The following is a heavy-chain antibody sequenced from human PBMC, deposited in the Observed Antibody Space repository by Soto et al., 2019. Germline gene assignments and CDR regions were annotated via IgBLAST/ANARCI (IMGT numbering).Heavy chain of an antibody. Sequence: PSETLSLTCTVSGGSISSGDYYWSWIRQPPGKGLEWIGYIYYSGSTYYNPSLKSRVTISVDTSKNQFSLKLSSVTAADTAVYYCARGIVVVPAAIRRGAFDIWGQGTMLTVSS. D-gene: IGHD2-2*02. CDR1: GGSISSGDYY. CDR2: IYYSGST. J-gene: IGHJ3*02. V-gene: IGHV4-30-4*01. CDR3: ARGIVVVPAAIRRGAFDI.